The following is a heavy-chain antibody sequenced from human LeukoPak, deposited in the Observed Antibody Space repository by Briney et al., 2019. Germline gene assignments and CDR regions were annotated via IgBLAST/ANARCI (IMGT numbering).Heavy chain of an antibody. CDR2: INHSGST. D-gene: IGHD3-9*01. CDR3: ARVSSRYFDWLLLDDAFDI. Sequence: SETLSLTCAVYGGSFSGYYWSWIRQPPGKGLEWIGEINHSGSTNYNPSLKSRVTISVDTSKNQFSLKLSSVTAADTAVYCCARVSSRYFDWLLLDDAFDIWGQGTMVTVSS. CDR1: GGSFSGYY. J-gene: IGHJ3*02. V-gene: IGHV4-34*01.